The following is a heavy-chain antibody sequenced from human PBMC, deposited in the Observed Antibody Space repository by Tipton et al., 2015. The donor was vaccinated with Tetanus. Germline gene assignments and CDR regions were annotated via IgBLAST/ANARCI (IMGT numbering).Heavy chain of an antibody. CDR1: GGSISSYY. J-gene: IGHJ5*02. CDR2: IYTSGST. CDR3: ARGVQLERLPWCDP. D-gene: IGHD1-1*01. V-gene: IGHV4-4*07. Sequence: TLSLTCTVSGGSISSYYWSWIRQPAGKGLEWIGRIYTSGSTNYNPSLKSRVTMSVDTSKNQFSLKLSSVTAADTAVYYCARGVQLERLPWCDPWGEGSRVAFSS.